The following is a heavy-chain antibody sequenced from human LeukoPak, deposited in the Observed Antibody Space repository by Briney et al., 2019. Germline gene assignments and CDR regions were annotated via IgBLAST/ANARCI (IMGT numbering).Heavy chain of an antibody. Sequence: SETLSLTCTVSGGSISSSSYYWGWIRQPPGKGLEWIGNIYYSGSTYYNPSLKSRVTISVDTSKNQFSLKLRSVTAADTAVFYCARRDKAVPGDAFDMWGQGTMVTVSS. CDR3: ARRDKAVPGDAFDM. V-gene: IGHV4-39*01. J-gene: IGHJ3*02. CDR2: IYYSGST. D-gene: IGHD6-19*01. CDR1: GGSISSSSYY.